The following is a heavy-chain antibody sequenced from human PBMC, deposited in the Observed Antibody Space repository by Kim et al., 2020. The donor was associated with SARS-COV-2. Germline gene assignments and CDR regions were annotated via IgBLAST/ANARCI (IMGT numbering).Heavy chain of an antibody. CDR3: ARVASGPYSSSWYAFDY. J-gene: IGHJ4*02. V-gene: IGHV4-59*01. Sequence: LKSRVTISVDTSKNQFSLKLSSVTAADTAVYYCARVASGPYSSSWYAFDYWGQGTLVTVSS. D-gene: IGHD6-13*01.